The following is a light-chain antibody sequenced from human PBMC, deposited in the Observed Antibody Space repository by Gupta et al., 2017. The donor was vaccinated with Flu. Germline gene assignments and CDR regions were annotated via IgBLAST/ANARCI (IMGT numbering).Light chain of an antibody. CDR2: GAT. CDR3: QQYNIWPPT. CDR1: RSVTST. Sequence: GEGATLSCSAKRSVTSTVSWYQQQPHQAPMLLNYGATTRATGIPTWFSGSGSTAEFTITVTRLPSEVFAVYSFQQYNIWPPTFGGGTKVEIK. V-gene: IGKV3-15*01. J-gene: IGKJ4*01.